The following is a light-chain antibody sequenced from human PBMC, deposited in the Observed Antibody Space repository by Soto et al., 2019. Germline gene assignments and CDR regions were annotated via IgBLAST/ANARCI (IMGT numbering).Light chain of an antibody. V-gene: IGKV3-20*01. J-gene: IGKJ1*01. CDR2: GAS. Sequence: EIVLTQSPGTLSLFPGERATLSCRASQSISSSYLAWYQQKPGQAPRLLIYGASSRATGIPDRFSGAGSATDFTLTSSRLEPEDFAVYYCHQYGSAPAWTFGQGTKVESK. CDR1: QSISSSY. CDR3: HQYGSAPAWT.